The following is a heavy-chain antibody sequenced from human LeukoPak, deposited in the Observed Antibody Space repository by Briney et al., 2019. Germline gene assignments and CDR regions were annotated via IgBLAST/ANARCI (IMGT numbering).Heavy chain of an antibody. CDR1: GFTFSSYA. D-gene: IGHD3-22*01. CDR2: ITASGRTT. J-gene: IGHJ4*02. V-gene: IGHV3-23*01. CDR3: ARDRRSRGGFYYDSRGLDY. Sequence: GGSLRLSCAASGFTFSSYAMSWVRQAPGKGLEWVSVITASGRTTYYADSVKGRFTISRDNSKNTLYLQMNSLRAEDTAVYYCARDRRSRGGFYYDSRGLDYWGQGTLVTVSS.